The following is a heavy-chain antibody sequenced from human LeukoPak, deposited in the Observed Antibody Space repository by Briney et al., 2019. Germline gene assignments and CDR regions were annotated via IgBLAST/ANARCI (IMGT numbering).Heavy chain of an antibody. CDR1: GFTFSSYS. Sequence: PGGSLRLSCAASGFTFSSYSMTWVRRAPGKGMEWVSSISSSSSYIYYADSVKGRFTISRDNAKNSLYLQMNSLRAEDTAAYYCARGLCGGDCYSDWGQGTLVTVSS. J-gene: IGHJ4*02. CDR3: ARGLCGGDCYSD. CDR2: ISSSSSYI. D-gene: IGHD2-21*02. V-gene: IGHV3-21*01.